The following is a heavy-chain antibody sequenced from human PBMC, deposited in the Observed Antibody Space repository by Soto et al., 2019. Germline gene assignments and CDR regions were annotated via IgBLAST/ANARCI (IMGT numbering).Heavy chain of an antibody. CDR3: AREVGIVYWFDP. J-gene: IGHJ5*02. V-gene: IGHV4-30-4*01. CDR1: GGSISSGDYY. D-gene: IGHD3-22*01. Sequence: SETLSLTCTVSGGSISSGDYYWSWIRQPPGKGLEWIGYIYYSGSTYYNPSLKSRVTISVDTSKNQFSLKLSSVTAADTAVYYCAREVGIVYWFDPWGQGTLVTVSS. CDR2: IYYSGST.